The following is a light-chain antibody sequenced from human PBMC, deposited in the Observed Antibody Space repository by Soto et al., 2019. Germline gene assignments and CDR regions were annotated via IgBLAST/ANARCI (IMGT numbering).Light chain of an antibody. J-gene: IGLJ3*02. CDR2: VNN. CDR3: QTYDSSLNSWV. Sequence: QLVLTQPPSMSGAPGQRVTISCTGSSSNIGAGYPVHWYQQLPETAPKLLISVNNDRPSGVPDRFSVSKSGTSASLAITGLQAEDEADYYCQTYDSSLNSWVFGGGTKLTVL. CDR1: SSNIGAGYP. V-gene: IGLV1-40*01.